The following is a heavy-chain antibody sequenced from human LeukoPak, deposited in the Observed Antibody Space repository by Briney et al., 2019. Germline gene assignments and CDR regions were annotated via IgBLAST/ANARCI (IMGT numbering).Heavy chain of an antibody. J-gene: IGHJ4*02. CDR1: GFTFRSYS. Sequence: GGSLRLSCAASGFTFRSYSMNWVRQAPRKGLEWVSSISSSSSYIYYADSVKGRFTISRDNAKNSLYLQMNSLRAEDTALYYCAKDISFDWPNKYYFDYWGQGTLVTVSS. D-gene: IGHD3-9*01. CDR2: ISSSSSYI. V-gene: IGHV3-21*04. CDR3: AKDISFDWPNKYYFDY.